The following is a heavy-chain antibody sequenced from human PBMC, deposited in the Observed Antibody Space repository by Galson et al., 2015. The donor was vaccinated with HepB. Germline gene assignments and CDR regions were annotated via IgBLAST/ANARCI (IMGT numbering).Heavy chain of an antibody. CDR3: AKGFHTYYYDSSGYLQVFDY. CDR2: ISWNSGSI. Sequence: SLRLSCAASGFTFDDYAMHWVRQAPGKGLEWVSGISWNSGSIGYADSVKGRFTISRDNAQNSLYLQMNSLRTEDTALYFCAKGFHTYYYDSSGYLQVFDYWGQGTLVTVSS. J-gene: IGHJ4*02. CDR1: GFTFDDYA. D-gene: IGHD3-22*01. V-gene: IGHV3-9*01.